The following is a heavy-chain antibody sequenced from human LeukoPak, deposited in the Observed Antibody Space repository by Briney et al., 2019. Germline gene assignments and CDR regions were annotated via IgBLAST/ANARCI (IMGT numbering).Heavy chain of an antibody. CDR1: GGTFSSYA. D-gene: IGHD3-22*01. J-gene: IGHJ4*02. CDR3: ARDPAYYYDSSGYYTDY. CDR2: IIPILGIA. V-gene: IGHV1-69*04. Sequence: ASVKVSCKASGGTFSSYAISWVRQAPGQGLEWMGRIIPILGIANYAQKFQGRVTITADKSTSTAYMELSSLRSEDTAVYYCARDPAYYYDSSGYYTDYWGQGTLVTVSS.